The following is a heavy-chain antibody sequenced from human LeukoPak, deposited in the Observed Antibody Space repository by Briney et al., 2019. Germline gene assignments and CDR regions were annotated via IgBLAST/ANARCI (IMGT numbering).Heavy chain of an antibody. CDR3: AKGYSSGRIDY. CDR1: GFTFSSYA. V-gene: IGHV3-23*01. CDR2: ISGSGSST. Sequence: GGSLRLSCAASGFTFSSYAMSWVRQAPGKGLEWVSGISGSGSSTYYADSVRGRFTFSRDNSKNTLYLQMNSLRAEDTAVYYCAKGYSSGRIDYWGQGTLVTVSS. J-gene: IGHJ4*02. D-gene: IGHD6-19*01.